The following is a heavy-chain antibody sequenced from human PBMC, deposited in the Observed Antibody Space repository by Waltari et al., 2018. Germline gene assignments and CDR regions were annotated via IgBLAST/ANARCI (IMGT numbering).Heavy chain of an antibody. CDR1: GYTFTGYY. Sequence: QVQLVQSGAEVKKPGASVKVSCKASGYTFTGYYMPWVRQAPGQGLEWMGWINPNSGGTTYAEKFQGRVTMTRDTSISTAYMELRWLRSDDTAVYYCARAVGELFGDWFDPWGQGTLVTVSS. CDR3: ARAVGELFGDWFDP. CDR2: INPNSGGT. J-gene: IGHJ5*02. V-gene: IGHV1-2*02. D-gene: IGHD3-10*01.